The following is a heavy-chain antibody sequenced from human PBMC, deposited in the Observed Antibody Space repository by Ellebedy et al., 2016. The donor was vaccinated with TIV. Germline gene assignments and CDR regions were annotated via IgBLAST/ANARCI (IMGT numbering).Heavy chain of an antibody. CDR1: GFTFSTYG. J-gene: IGHJ4*02. Sequence: GESLKISXAASGFTFSTYGMHWVRQAPGKGLEWVGVIWYDGSKKYYADSVKGRFTISRDNSKNTLYLQMNSLRAEDTAVYYCARGEVVAALYYFDYWGQGTLVTVSS. V-gene: IGHV3-30*19. D-gene: IGHD2-15*01. CDR3: ARGEVVAALYYFDY. CDR2: IWYDGSKK.